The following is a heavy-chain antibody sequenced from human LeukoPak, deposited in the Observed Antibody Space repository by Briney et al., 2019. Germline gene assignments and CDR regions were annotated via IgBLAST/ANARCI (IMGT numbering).Heavy chain of an antibody. Sequence: SETLSLTCAVYGGSFSGYYWSRIRQPPGKGLEWIGEINHSGSTNYNPSLKSRVTISVDTSKNQFSLKLSSVTAADTAVYYCARGSVGGWLQLRYYYYGMDVWGQGTTVTVSS. J-gene: IGHJ6*02. V-gene: IGHV4-34*01. CDR3: ARGSVGGWLQLRYYYYGMDV. D-gene: IGHD5-24*01. CDR1: GGSFSGYY. CDR2: INHSGST.